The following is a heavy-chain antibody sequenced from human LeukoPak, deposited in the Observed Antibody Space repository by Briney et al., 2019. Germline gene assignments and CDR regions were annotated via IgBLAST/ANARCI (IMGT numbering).Heavy chain of an antibody. V-gene: IGHV4-59*01. CDR2: IYYSGST. CDR3: ARRRFGDANWFDP. CDR1: GGSISSYY. J-gene: IGHJ5*02. D-gene: IGHD3-10*01. Sequence: PSETLSLTCTVSGGSISSYYWSWIRQPPGKGLEWIGYIYYSGSTNYNPSLKSRVTISVDTSKNQFSLKLSSVTAADTAVYYCARRRFGDANWFDPWGQGTLVTVSS.